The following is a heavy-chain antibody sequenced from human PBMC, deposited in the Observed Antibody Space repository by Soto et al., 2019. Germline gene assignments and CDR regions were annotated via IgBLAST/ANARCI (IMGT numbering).Heavy chain of an antibody. J-gene: IGHJ3*02. CDR3: ARLDAGNAFDI. Sequence: ETLSLTCTVSGGSISSYYWSWIRQPPGKGLEWIGYIYYSGSTNYNPSLKSRVTISVDTSKNQFSLKLSSVTAADTAVYYCARLDAGNAFDIWGQGTMVTVSS. CDR1: GGSISSYY. V-gene: IGHV4-59*08. CDR2: IYYSGST. D-gene: IGHD6-13*01.